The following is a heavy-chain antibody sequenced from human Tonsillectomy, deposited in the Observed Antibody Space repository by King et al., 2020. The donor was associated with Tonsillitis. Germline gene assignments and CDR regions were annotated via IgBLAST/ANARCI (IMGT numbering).Heavy chain of an antibody. J-gene: IGHJ2*01. V-gene: IGHV3-21*01. Sequence: VQLVESGGGLVKPGGSLRLSCAASGFTFSSYSMNWVRQAPGKGLEWVSSISSSSSYIYYADSVKGRFTISRDNAKNSLYLQMNSLRAEDTAVYYCARVIATVPTFWYFDLWGRGTLVTVSS. CDR2: ISSSSSYI. CDR3: ARVIATVPTFWYFDL. CDR1: GFTFSSYS. D-gene: IGHD4-11*01.